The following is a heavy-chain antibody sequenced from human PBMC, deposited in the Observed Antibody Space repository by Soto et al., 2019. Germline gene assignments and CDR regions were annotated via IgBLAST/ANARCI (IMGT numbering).Heavy chain of an antibody. CDR3: AKRGRGAVAFDY. Sequence: EVQLLESGGGLVQPGGSLRLSCAASGFTFSNYAMSWVRQAPGKGLEWVSTISGSGTGTYYAYSVTGRFTISRDNSKNTLYLQMNSLRAEDTAVYYCAKRGRGAVAFDYWGQGTLVTVSS. D-gene: IGHD6-19*01. CDR1: GFTFSNYA. CDR2: ISGSGTGT. J-gene: IGHJ4*02. V-gene: IGHV3-23*01.